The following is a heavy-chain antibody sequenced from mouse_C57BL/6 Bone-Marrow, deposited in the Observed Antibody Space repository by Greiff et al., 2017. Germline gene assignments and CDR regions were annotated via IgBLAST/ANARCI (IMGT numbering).Heavy chain of an antibody. Sequence: QVQLQQSGAELVKPGASVKMSCKASGYTFTGYWITWVKQRPGQGLEWIGGIYPGSGSTNYNEKFKGKATLTEDTSSSTAYMQLSSLTSEDTAVYYCATVIADYFDYWGQGTTLTVSS. CDR3: ATVIADYFDY. J-gene: IGHJ2*01. CDR1: GYTFTGYW. V-gene: IGHV1-55*01. CDR2: IYPGSGST.